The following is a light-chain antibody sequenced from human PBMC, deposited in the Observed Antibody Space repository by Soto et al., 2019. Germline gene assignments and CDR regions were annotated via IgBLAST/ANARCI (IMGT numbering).Light chain of an antibody. CDR1: SSDVGGYHY. J-gene: IGLJ2*01. Sequence: QSALTQPPSASGSPGQSVTISCTGTSSDVGGYHYVSWYQQHPGKAPKLMIYEVSKRPSGVPDRISGSKSGNTASLTVSGLQAEDEADYYCSPYAGSNYVVFGGGTKLTVL. V-gene: IGLV2-8*01. CDR3: SPYAGSNYVV. CDR2: EVS.